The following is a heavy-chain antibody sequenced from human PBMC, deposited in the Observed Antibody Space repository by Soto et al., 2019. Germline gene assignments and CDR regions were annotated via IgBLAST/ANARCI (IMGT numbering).Heavy chain of an antibody. J-gene: IGHJ4*02. CDR3: AKDTMNFYYFDY. CDR2: ISGSGGST. D-gene: IGHD3-3*01. V-gene: IGHV3-23*01. CDR1: GFTFSSYA. Sequence: GGSLRLSCAASGFTFSSYAMSWVCQAPGKGLEWVSAISGSGGSTYYADSVKGRFTISRDNSKNTLYLQMNSLRAEDTAVYYCAKDTMNFYYFDYWGQGTLVTVSS.